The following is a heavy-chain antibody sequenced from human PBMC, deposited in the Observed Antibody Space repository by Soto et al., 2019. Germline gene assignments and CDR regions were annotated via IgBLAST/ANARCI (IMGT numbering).Heavy chain of an antibody. CDR2: ISYDGSNK. V-gene: IGHV3-30-3*01. Sequence: GGSLRLSCAASGFTFSSYAMHWVRQAPGKGLEWVAVISYDGSNKYYADSVKGRFTISRDNAKNSLYLQMNSLRAEDTAVYYCARERGYCSSTSCYADKVPHWGQGTLVTVSS. J-gene: IGHJ1*01. D-gene: IGHD2-2*01. CDR3: ARERGYCSSTSCYADKVPH. CDR1: GFTFSSYA.